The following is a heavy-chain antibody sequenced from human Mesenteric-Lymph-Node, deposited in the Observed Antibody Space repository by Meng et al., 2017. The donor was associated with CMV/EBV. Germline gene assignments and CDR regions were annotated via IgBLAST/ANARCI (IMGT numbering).Heavy chain of an antibody. Sequence: SETLSLTCTVSGGSISSSSYYWGWIRQSPERGLEWIGNIYYSGYTNYNASLKSRLTISIDTSKNQFSLNLSSVTAADTAIYYCARDNPLMGAAGFDIWGQGTVVTVSS. CDR3: ARDNPLMGAAGFDI. J-gene: IGHJ3*02. V-gene: IGHV4-61*01. CDR2: IYYSGYT. D-gene: IGHD6-13*01. CDR1: GGSISSSSYY.